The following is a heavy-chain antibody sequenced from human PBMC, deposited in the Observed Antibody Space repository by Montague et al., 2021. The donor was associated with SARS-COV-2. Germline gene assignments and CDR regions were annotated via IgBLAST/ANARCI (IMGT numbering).Heavy chain of an antibody. V-gene: IGHV4-39*07. D-gene: IGHD2-2*01. CDR1: GGSINSSSYY. J-gene: IGHJ4*02. CDR2: IYSGST. CDR3: ARELGYCSSTNCFHFDY. Sequence: SGTLSLTCTVSGGSINSSSYYWGWIRQPPGKGLEWIGSIYSGSTYYNPSLKSRVTISVDTSKNQFSLKLSSVTAADTAVFYCARELGYCSSTNCFHFDYWGQGTLVTVSS.